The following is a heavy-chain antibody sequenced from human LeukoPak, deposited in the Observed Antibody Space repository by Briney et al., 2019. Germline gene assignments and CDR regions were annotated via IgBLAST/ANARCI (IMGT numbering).Heavy chain of an antibody. D-gene: IGHD3-10*01. CDR3: AKDLYYGSGSKFDD. J-gene: IGHJ4*02. CDR1: GFTFRSYA. CDR2: ISGSGGPT. V-gene: IGHV3-23*01. Sequence: GGSLRLSCAASGFTFRSYAMSWVRQAPGKGLEWVSSISGSGGPTYYADSVKGRFTISRDNSKTTLYLQMNSLRAEDTAVYYCAKDLYYGSGSKFDDWGQGTLVTVSS.